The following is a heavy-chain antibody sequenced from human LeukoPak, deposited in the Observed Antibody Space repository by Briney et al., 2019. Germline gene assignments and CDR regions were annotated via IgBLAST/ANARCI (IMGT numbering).Heavy chain of an antibody. J-gene: IGHJ4*02. CDR2: TSAYNGNT. V-gene: IGHV1-18*01. CDR1: GYTFTSYG. Sequence: ASVNVSCKASGYTFTSYGISWVRQAPGQGLEWMGWTSAYNGNTNYAQKLQGRVTMTTDTSTSTAYMELRSLRSDDTAVYYCARVIYDSSGYGFDYWGQGTLVTVSS. D-gene: IGHD3-22*01. CDR3: ARVIYDSSGYGFDY.